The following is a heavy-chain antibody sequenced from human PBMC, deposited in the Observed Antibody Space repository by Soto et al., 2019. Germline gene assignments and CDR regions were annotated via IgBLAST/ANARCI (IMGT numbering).Heavy chain of an antibody. CDR3: ARDQRGPRGWYFGAFDI. CDR2: IYSGGST. V-gene: IGHV3-66*01. J-gene: IGHJ3*02. Sequence: EVQLVESGGGSVQPGGSLRLSCAASGFTVSSNYMSWVRQAPGKGLECVSVIYSGGSTYYADSVKGRFTISRDNSKNTLYLQMNSLRAEDTAMYYCARDQRGPRGWYFGAFDIWGQGTMVTVSS. D-gene: IGHD6-19*01. CDR1: GFTVSSNY.